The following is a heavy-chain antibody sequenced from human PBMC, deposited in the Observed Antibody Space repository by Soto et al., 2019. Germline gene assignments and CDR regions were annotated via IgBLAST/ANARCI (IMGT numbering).Heavy chain of an antibody. CDR1: GGTISSYA. D-gene: IGHD3-3*02. CDR2: IIPIFGTA. Sequence: QVQLVQSGAEVKKPGSSVKVSCKASGGTISSYAISWVRQAPGQGLEWMGGIIPIFGTANYAQKFQGRVTITADESTSTAYMELSSLRSEDTAVYYCARDHFWSGLIVQGWFDPWGQGTLVTVSS. CDR3: ARDHFWSGLIVQGWFDP. J-gene: IGHJ5*02. V-gene: IGHV1-69*12.